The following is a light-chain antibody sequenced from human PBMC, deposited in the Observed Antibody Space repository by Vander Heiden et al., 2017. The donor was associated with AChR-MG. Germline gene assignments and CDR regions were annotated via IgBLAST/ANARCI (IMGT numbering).Light chain of an antibody. Sequence: SSELTQPPSVSVSPGQTASITCSGDKVGDKYACWYQQKPGQSLVLVIYQDSKRPSGSPGRFSGSNSGSTATLTISGTQAMDEGDYYCQAWDSSTVVFGGGTKLTVL. J-gene: IGLJ2*01. CDR3: QAWDSSTVV. CDR1: KVGDKY. V-gene: IGLV3-1*01. CDR2: QDS.